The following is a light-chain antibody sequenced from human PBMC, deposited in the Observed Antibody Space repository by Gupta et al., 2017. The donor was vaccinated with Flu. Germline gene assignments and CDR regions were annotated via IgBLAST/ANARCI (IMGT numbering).Light chain of an antibody. J-gene: IGLJ3*02. CDR2: EVS. Sequence: QSALTHPPSASGSPGQSVTISCTATSSDVGGYNYVSWYQQHPGKAPRLMIYEVSKRPSGVPDRFSGYKSGNTASMTVSGLQAEDEADYYCSSYAGSNNLPFGGGTKLTVL. V-gene: IGLV2-8*01. CDR1: SSDVGGYNY. CDR3: SSYAGSNNLP.